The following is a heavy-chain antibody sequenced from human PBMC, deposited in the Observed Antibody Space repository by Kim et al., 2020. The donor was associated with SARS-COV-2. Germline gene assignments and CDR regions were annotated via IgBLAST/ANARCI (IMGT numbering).Heavy chain of an antibody. CDR1: GGSFSGYY. V-gene: IGHV4-34*01. J-gene: IGHJ4*02. CDR2: INHSGST. D-gene: IGHD4-17*01. CDR3: ARLGRGVTTVTER. Sequence: SETLSLTCAVYGGSFSGYYWSWIRQPPGKGLEWIGEINHSGSTNYNPSLKSRVTISVDTSKNQFSLKLSSVTAADTAVYYCARLGRGVTTVTERWGQGT.